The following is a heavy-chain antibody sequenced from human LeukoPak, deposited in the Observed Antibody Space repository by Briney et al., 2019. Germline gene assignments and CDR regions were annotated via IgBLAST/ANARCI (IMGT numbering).Heavy chain of an antibody. J-gene: IGHJ4*02. CDR3: ARDLSVGIVATTPYFDY. D-gene: IGHD5-12*01. CDR1: GFTFSNYW. V-gene: IGHV3-74*01. CDR2: INSDGSST. Sequence: PGGSLRFSCAPSGFTFSNYWMHCVRQAPGKERVWVSRINSDGSSTSYADSVKGRFTISRDNAKNTLYLQMSSLRAEDKAVYYCARDLSVGIVATTPYFDYWGQGTLVTVSS.